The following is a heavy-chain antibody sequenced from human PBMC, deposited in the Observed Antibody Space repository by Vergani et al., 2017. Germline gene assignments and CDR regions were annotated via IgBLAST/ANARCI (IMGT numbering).Heavy chain of an antibody. D-gene: IGHD2-15*01. CDR3: TRSECSGTTCYGHYFDL. J-gene: IGHJ4*01. CDR2: ISGPGLST. Sequence: EVHLLESGGGLVQSGGSLRLSCAASGFTFSNSAVSWVRQAPGRGLAWVSSISGPGLSTYYADSVKGRFSISRDTSRNAVYLQMNILRVEDTGVYYCTRSECSGTTCYGHYFDLWGHGILVTVSS. CDR1: GFTFSNSA. V-gene: IGHV3-23*01.